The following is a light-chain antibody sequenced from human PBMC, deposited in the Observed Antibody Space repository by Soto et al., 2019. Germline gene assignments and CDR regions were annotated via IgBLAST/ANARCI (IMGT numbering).Light chain of an antibody. Sequence: LTQPPSASGSPGQSVTISCTGTRSDVGGYNFVSWYQQHPGKAPKLLIYEVTQRPSGVPDRFSASKSGNTASLTVSGLQAEDEADYYCSSYAGSNMGVFGTGTKVTVL. V-gene: IGLV2-8*01. CDR3: SSYAGSNMGV. CDR2: EVT. CDR1: RSDVGGYNF. J-gene: IGLJ1*01.